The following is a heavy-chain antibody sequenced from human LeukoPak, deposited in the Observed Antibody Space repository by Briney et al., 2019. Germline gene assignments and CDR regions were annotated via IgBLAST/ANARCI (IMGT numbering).Heavy chain of an antibody. D-gene: IGHD3-3*01. CDR1: GFTFSSYW. J-gene: IGHJ6*02. Sequence: GGSLRLSCAASGFTFSSYWMSWVRQAPGKGLEWVTNIKQDGSEKYYVDSVKGRFTISRDNAKNSLHLQMNSLRAEDTAVYYCARAQAYYDFWSGSPVYYYYGMDVWGQGTTVTVSS. CDR2: IKQDGSEK. V-gene: IGHV3-7*01. CDR3: ARAQAYYDFWSGSPVYYYYGMDV.